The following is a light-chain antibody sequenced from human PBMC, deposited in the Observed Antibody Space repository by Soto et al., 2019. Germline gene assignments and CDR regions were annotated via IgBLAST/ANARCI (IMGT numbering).Light chain of an antibody. CDR1: QSISSW. CDR2: KAS. V-gene: IGKV1-5*03. Sequence: DIQMTQSPSTLSASVGDRVTITCRASQSISSWLAWYQQKPGKAPKLLIYKASTLESGVPSRFSGSGSGTEFTLTISSLQPDESATYYCQQYDSYALTFGGGTKVEIK. J-gene: IGKJ4*01. CDR3: QQYDSYALT.